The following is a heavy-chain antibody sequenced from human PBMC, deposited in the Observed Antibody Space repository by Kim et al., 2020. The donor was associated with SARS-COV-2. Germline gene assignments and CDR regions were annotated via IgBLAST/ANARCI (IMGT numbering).Heavy chain of an antibody. CDR3: ARALIAARPHYYYGMDV. Sequence: LKGRVTLSVDTSKNQFSLKLSSVTAADTAVYYCARALIAARPHYYYGMDVWGQGTTVTVSS. D-gene: IGHD6-6*01. J-gene: IGHJ6*02. V-gene: IGHV4-59*01.